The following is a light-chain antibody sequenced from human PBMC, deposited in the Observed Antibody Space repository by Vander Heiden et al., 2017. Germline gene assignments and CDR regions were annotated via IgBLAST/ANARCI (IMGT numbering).Light chain of an antibody. Sequence: LVLTQSPSASASLGASVKLTCTLSDGHNYYAIAWHQQQPGKGPRYLMNLNNDGSHTKGDGIPDRFSGSSYGAERYLTISSLQSEDEADYYCQTWGKDVVVFGAGTKLTVL. J-gene: IGLJ2*01. V-gene: IGLV4-69*01. CDR2: LNNDGSH. CDR1: DGHNYYA. CDR3: QTWGKDVVV.